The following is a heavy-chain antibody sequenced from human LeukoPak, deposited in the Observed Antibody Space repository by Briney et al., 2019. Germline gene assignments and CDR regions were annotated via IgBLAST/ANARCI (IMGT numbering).Heavy chain of an antibody. V-gene: IGHV5-51*01. CDR2: IYPGDSDT. J-gene: IGHJ4*02. Sequence: GESLKISCKGSGYRFTSYWIGWGRQMPGKGLEWMGIIYPGDSDTRYSPSFQGQVTISADKSISTAYLQWRSLKASDTAMYYGARRGITDYYFDYWGQGTLVTASS. CDR3: ARRGITDYYFDY. CDR1: GYRFTSYW. D-gene: IGHD3-10*01.